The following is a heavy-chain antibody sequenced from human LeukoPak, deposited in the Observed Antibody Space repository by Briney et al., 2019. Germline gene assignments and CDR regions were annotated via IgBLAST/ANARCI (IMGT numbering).Heavy chain of an antibody. V-gene: IGHV4-61*02. CDR2: IYTSGTT. J-gene: IGHJ4*02. CDR3: ARGNFSGSYHFDY. D-gene: IGHD1-26*01. CDR1: GGSISSGSYY. Sequence: SETLSLTCTVSGGSISSGSYYWSWIRQPAGKGLEWIGRIYTSGTTNYNPSLKSRVTISVDTSRNQFSLKLNSVTAADTAVYYCARGNFSGSYHFDYWGQGTLVTVSS.